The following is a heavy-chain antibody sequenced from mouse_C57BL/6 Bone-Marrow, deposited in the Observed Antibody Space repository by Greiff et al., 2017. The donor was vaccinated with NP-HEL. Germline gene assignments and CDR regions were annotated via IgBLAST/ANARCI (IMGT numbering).Heavy chain of an antibody. D-gene: IGHD2-2*01. Sequence: EVKLVESGGGLVQPGGSLSLSCAASGFTFTDYYMSWVRQPPGKALEWLGFIRNKANGYTTEYSASVKGRFTISRDNSQSILYLQMNALRAEDSATYYCARFFPGSTMVTTWAMDYWGQGTSVTVSS. CDR2: IRNKANGYTT. V-gene: IGHV7-3*01. CDR1: GFTFTDYY. J-gene: IGHJ4*01. CDR3: ARFFPGSTMVTTWAMDY.